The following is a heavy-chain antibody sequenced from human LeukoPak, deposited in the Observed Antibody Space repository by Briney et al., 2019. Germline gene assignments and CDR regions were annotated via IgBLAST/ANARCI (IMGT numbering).Heavy chain of an antibody. D-gene: IGHD3-10*01. J-gene: IGHJ4*02. Sequence: PSETLSLTCTVSGGSISSYYWSWIRQPPGKGLEWIGYIYYSGSTNYNPSLKSRVTISVDTSKNQFSLKLSSVTAADTAVYYCARMLDCYGSGSYYFDYWGQGTLVTVSS. V-gene: IGHV4-59*08. CDR2: IYYSGST. CDR1: GGSISSYY. CDR3: ARMLDCYGSGSYYFDY.